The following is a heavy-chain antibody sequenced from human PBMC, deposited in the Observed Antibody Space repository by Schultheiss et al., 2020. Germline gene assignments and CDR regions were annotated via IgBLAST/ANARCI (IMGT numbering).Heavy chain of an antibody. CDR1: GFTFSSYA. D-gene: IGHD2-8*01. Sequence: GGSLRLSCAASGFTFSSYAMSWVRQAPGKGLEWVAVISYDGTRTDYPDSVRGRFTISRDNSKNTLYLQMNSLRAEDTAVYYCAKDRGCTNGVCYSVRLDYWGQGTLVTVSA. CDR2: ISYDGTRT. CDR3: AKDRGCTNGVCYSVRLDY. V-gene: IGHV3-23*03. J-gene: IGHJ4*02.